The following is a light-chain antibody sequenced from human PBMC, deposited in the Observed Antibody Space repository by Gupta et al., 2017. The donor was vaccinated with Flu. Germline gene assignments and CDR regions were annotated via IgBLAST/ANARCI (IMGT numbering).Light chain of an antibody. Sequence: SYVLTQPPSVSVAPGQAARINCDGNDIGSQRVHWYQQKPVQVPLLVVYDNHDRPSGIPERFSGSNSGNTATLTISRVEAGAEADYYCQVWDSSSDHPVVGGGTKLTVL. CDR2: DNH. CDR1: DIGSQR. CDR3: QVWDSSSDHPV. J-gene: IGLJ2*01. V-gene: IGLV3-21*02.